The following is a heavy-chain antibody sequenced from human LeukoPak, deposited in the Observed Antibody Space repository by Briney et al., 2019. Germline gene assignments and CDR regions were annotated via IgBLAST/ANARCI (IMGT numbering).Heavy chain of an antibody. D-gene: IGHD3-22*01. V-gene: IGHV1-24*01. CDR2: FDPEDGET. Sequence: ASVKVSCKVSGYTLTELSMHWVRQAPGKGLEWMGGFDPEDGETIYAQKFQGRVTMTEDTSTDTAYMVLSSLRSEDTAVYYCATEGGDYYDSSGTLGYWGQGTLVTVSS. J-gene: IGHJ4*02. CDR3: ATEGGDYYDSSGTLGY. CDR1: GYTLTELS.